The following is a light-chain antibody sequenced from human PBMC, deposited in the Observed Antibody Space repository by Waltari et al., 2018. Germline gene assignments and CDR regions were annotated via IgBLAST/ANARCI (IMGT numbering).Light chain of an antibody. V-gene: IGLV1-47*01. Sequence: SVLTQPPSASGTPGQRVTISCSGSSSNIGSNYVYWYQQLPGPAPNLLIYRNNQRPSGVPDRFSGSKSGNTASLTISGLQAEDEADYHCCSYAGNSIYVFGTGTRVTVL. J-gene: IGLJ1*01. CDR2: RNN. CDR3: CSYAGNSIYV. CDR1: SSNIGSNY.